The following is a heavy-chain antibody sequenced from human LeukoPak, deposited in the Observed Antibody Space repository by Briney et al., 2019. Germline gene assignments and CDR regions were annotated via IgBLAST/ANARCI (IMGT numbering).Heavy chain of an antibody. Sequence: SETLSLPFAVYGGSFSCYYWSWIRPPPGKGLEWIGAINHSGSTNYNPSLKSRVTISVDTSKNQFSLKLSSVTAADTAVYYCARRPLGYCSSTSCPTPYYFDYWGQGTLVTVSS. D-gene: IGHD2-2*01. J-gene: IGHJ4*02. CDR1: GGSFSCYY. CDR2: INHSGST. CDR3: ARRPLGYCSSTSCPTPYYFDY. V-gene: IGHV4-34*01.